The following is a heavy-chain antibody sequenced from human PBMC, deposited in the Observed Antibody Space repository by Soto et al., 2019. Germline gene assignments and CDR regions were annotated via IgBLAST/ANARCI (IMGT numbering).Heavy chain of an antibody. V-gene: IGHV5-10-1*01. CDR2: IDPSDSYT. CDR1: GYSFTSYW. Sequence: GESLKISCKGSGYSFTSYWISWVRQMPGKGLEWMGRIDPSDSYTNYSPSLQGHVTISADKSISTAYLQWSSLKASDTAMYYCATPGSSTSCYRGGRGGSCYPNYYYYGMDVWGQGTTVTVSS. D-gene: IGHD2-2*01. CDR3: ATPGSSTSCYRGGRGGSCYPNYYYYGMDV. J-gene: IGHJ6*02.